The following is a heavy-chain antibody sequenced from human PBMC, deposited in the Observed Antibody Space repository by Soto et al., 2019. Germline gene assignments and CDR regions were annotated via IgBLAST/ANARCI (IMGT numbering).Heavy chain of an antibody. CDR3: ASSVLGGWNFGY. D-gene: IGHD3-16*01. V-gene: IGHV4-31*03. CDR1: GCSISSGGYY. CDR2: IYYSGST. Sequence: PSETLSLTCTVSGCSISSGGYYWSWIRQHPGKGLEWIGYIYYSGSTYYNPSLKSRVTISVDTSKNQFSLKLSSVTAADTAVYYCASSVLGGWNFGYWGQGNLVTVSS. J-gene: IGHJ4*02.